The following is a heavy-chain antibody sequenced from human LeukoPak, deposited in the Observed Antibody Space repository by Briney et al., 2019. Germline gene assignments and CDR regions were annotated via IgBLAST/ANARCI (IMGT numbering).Heavy chain of an antibody. V-gene: IGHV3-43*02. J-gene: IGHJ3*02. D-gene: IGHD3-10*01. CDR2: ISGDGGST. CDR3: AKAYIWFGERTDALDI. CDR1: GFTFDDYA. Sequence: GGSLRLSCAASGFTFDDYAMHWVRQAPGKGLEWVSLISGDGGSTYYADSVKGRFTISRDNSKNSLYLQMNSLRTEDTALYYCAKAYIWFGERTDALDIWGQGTMVTVSS.